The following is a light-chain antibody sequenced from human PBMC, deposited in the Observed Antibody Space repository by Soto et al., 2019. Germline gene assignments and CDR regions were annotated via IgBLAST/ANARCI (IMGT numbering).Light chain of an antibody. J-gene: IGKJ1*01. CDR3: QQSYSTPRT. Sequence: DIQMTQSPSSVSASVGDRVTISCLASQSIRTYLNWYQQKPGQAPKVLISATSNLQTGVPSRFSGSGSGTDFTLTISSLQPEDFGTYYCQQSYSTPRTFGQGTKVDI. V-gene: IGKV1-39*01. CDR1: QSIRTY. CDR2: ATS.